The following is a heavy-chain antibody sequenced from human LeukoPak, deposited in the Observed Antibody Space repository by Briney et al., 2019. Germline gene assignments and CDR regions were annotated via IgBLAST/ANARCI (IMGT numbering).Heavy chain of an antibody. CDR1: GYIFIDYE. CDR3: ARGRYMDV. J-gene: IGHJ6*03. Sequence: ASVKVSCKASGYIFIDYEINWVRQATGQGLEWMGWMNPKSGDTGYDQKFQGRVTITRDSSISTVYMELSSLRSEDTALYYCARGRYMDVWGKGTTVTVSS. V-gene: IGHV1-8*03. CDR2: MNPKSGDT.